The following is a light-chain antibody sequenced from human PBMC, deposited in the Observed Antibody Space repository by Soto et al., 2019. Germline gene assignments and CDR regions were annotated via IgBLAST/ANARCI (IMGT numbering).Light chain of an antibody. J-gene: IGKJ1*01. CDR3: QQYNNWPPWT. V-gene: IGKV3-15*01. Sequence: EIVMTQSPATLSVSPGERATLSCRASQSVSSNLAWYQPKPGQAPRLLIYGASTRATAIPARFNGSGSGTAFTLTISSLQTEDFAVYCCQQYNNWPPWTFGQGTKVEIK. CDR1: QSVSSN. CDR2: GAS.